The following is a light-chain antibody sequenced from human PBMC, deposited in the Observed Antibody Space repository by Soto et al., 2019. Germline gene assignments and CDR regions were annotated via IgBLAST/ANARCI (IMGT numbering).Light chain of an antibody. CDR3: NSYTTSSTLV. Sequence: QSVLTQPASVSGSPGQSITISCTGTSSDVGAYNYVSWYQQHPGKAPKLIIYEVTYRPSGVSNRFSGSKSANTASLTISGLQAEDEADYYCNSYTTSSTLVFGTGTKVTVL. J-gene: IGLJ1*01. V-gene: IGLV2-14*01. CDR1: SSDVGAYNY. CDR2: EVT.